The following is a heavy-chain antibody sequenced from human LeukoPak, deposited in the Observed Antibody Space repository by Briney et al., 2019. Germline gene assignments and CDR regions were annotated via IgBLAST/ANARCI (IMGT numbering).Heavy chain of an antibody. D-gene: IGHD1-26*01. Sequence: ASVKVSCKASGYTFTDYYMHWVRQAPGQGLEWMGWINPNSGGTNYAQKFQGRVTMTRDTSISTAYMELSRLRSDDTAVYYCARYGMPFYYYYMDVWGKGTTVTISS. CDR1: GYTFTDYY. CDR3: ARYGMPFYYYYMDV. V-gene: IGHV1-2*02. CDR2: INPNSGGT. J-gene: IGHJ6*03.